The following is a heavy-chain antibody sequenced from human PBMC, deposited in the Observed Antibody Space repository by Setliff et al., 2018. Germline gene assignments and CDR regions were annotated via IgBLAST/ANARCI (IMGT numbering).Heavy chain of an antibody. CDR3: ARETAVAGQYYFDY. CDR1: GFTFSNYW. J-gene: IGHJ4*02. Sequence: GESLTLSCTASGFTFSNYWMHWVRQAPGKGLIWVSRITRDGSETSYADSVKGRFTVSRDNAKNTLYLQMNSLRADDTAVYYCARETAVAGQYYFDYCGQGTLVTVS. CDR2: ITRDGSET. V-gene: IGHV3-74*01. D-gene: IGHD6-19*01.